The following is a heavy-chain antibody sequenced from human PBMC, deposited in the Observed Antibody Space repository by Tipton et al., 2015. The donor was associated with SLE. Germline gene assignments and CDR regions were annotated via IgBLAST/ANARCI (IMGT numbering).Heavy chain of an antibody. CDR3: ARVGGSYSYYYMDV. CDR2: MNPNSGNT. Sequence: QLVQSGAEVKKPGASVKVSCKASGYTFTSYEINWVRQATGQGLEWMGWMNPNSGNTYYAQKLQGRVTMTTDTSTSTAYMELRSLRSDDTAVYYCARVGGSYSYYYMDVWGKGTTVTVSS. V-gene: IGHV1-8*01. CDR1: GYTFTSYE. J-gene: IGHJ6*03. D-gene: IGHD1-26*01.